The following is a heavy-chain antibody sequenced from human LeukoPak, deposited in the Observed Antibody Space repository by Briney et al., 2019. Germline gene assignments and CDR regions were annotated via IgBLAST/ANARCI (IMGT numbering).Heavy chain of an antibody. CDR2: IYYSGST. Sequence: SETLSLTCTVSGGSISSYYWSWIRQPPGKGLEWIGYIYYSGSTNYNPSLKSRVTISVDTSKNQFSLKLSSVTAADTAVYYCRGLVAGFSYYYYYMDVWGKGTTVTISS. D-gene: IGHD6-19*01. CDR1: GGSISSYY. J-gene: IGHJ6*03. CDR3: RGLVAGFSYYYYYMDV. V-gene: IGHV4-59*01.